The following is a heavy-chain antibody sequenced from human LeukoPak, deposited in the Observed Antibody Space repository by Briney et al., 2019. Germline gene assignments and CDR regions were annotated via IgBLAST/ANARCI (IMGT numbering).Heavy chain of an antibody. CDR1: GFTFSHYG. J-gene: IGHJ5*01. CDR3: AKDLAYQLLYSFDS. CDR2: IRFEGSDK. Sequence: GGSLRLSCAASGFTFSHYGMHWVRQAPDKGLEWVAFIRFEGSDKYYADSVKGRFTIYRDNSKNTLYLQMNSLRPEDTAVYFCAKDLAYQLLYSFDSWGQGTLVTVSS. D-gene: IGHD2/OR15-2a*01. V-gene: IGHV3-30*02.